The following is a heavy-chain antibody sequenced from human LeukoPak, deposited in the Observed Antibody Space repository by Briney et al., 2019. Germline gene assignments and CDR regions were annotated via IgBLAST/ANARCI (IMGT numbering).Heavy chain of an antibody. CDR3: ASGGSSWYFPFDY. D-gene: IGHD6-13*01. V-gene: IGHV4-59*01. Sequence: SETLSLTCTVSGGSISSYYWSWIRQPPGKGLEWIGYIYYSGSTNYNPSLKSRVTISVDTSKNQFSLKLSSVTAADTAVYYCASGGSSWYFPFDYWGQGTLVTVSS. CDR1: GGSISSYY. CDR2: IYYSGST. J-gene: IGHJ4*02.